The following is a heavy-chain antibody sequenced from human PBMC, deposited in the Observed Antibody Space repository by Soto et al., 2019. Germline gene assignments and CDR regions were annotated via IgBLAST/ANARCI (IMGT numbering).Heavy chain of an antibody. J-gene: IGHJ4*02. CDR2: MNEDGSER. CDR1: GFSFSSAW. CDR3: ARDRAYSRFDY. V-gene: IGHV3-7*03. D-gene: IGHD4-4*01. Sequence: PGGSLRLSSAVSGFSFSSAWMTWIRQAPGKGLERVAIMNEDGSERYYVDSVKGRFTISRDSAKNALFLQMNSLRVEDTAVYCGARDRAYSRFDYWGQGSLVTVSS.